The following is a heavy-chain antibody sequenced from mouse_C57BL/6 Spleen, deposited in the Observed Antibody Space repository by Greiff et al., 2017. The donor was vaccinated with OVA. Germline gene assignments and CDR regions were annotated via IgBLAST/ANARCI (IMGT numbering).Heavy chain of an antibody. J-gene: IGHJ4*01. V-gene: IGHV1-69*01. CDR2: IDPSDSYT. CDR3: ARKVPYYYAMDY. Sequence: VQLQQPGAELVMPGASVKLFCKASGYTFTSYWMHWVKQRPGQGLEWIGEIDPSDSYTNYNQKFKGKSTLTVDKSSSTAYMQLSSLTSEDSAVYYCARKVPYYYAMDYWGQGTSVTVSS. CDR1: GYTFTSYW.